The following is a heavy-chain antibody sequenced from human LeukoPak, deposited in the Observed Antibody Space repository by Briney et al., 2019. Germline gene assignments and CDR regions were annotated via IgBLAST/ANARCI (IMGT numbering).Heavy chain of an antibody. J-gene: IGHJ4*02. Sequence: AVTLRLYCSAYSFTFTNAWMNWLRPAPGQGLKGGSRTRSGADGETIVYGGVVIGRFTMSRDDSKKTLCLQMSSMAMEDGAIYYCTAAGLNQWSYGIDFWGQGTMVTVSS. V-gene: IGHV3-15*07. CDR1: SFTFTNAW. CDR3: TAAGLNQWSYGIDF. CDR2: TRSGADGETI. D-gene: IGHD1-26*01.